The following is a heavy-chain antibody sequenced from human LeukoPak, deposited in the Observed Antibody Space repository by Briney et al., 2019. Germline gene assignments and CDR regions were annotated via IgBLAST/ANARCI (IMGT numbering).Heavy chain of an antibody. Sequence: ASETLSLTCTVSGGSIGSDYWTWIRQPPGKGPEYIGYIYYTGGTNYNPSLKSRVTISVDTSKNQFSLKLSSVTAADTAVYFCAKYGNSGWVIDNWGQGTLVTVSS. V-gene: IGHV4-59*08. CDR2: IYYTGGT. J-gene: IGHJ4*02. CDR1: GGSIGSDY. CDR3: AKYGNSGWVIDN. D-gene: IGHD6-19*01.